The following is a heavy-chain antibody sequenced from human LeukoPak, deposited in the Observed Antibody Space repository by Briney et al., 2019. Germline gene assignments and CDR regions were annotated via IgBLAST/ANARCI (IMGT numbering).Heavy chain of an antibody. CDR1: GFTFSTYA. J-gene: IGHJ3*02. V-gene: IGHV3-30*01. CDR2: ISYDGSSQ. CDR3: ARDRDCSSTSCYNAFDI. D-gene: IGHD2-2*02. Sequence: GGSLRISCAASGFTFSTYAMHWVRQALGKGLEWVAVISYDGSSQYYADSVKGRFTISRDNSKNTMYLQMNSLRAEDTAVYYCARDRDCSSTSCYNAFDIWGQGTMVTVSS.